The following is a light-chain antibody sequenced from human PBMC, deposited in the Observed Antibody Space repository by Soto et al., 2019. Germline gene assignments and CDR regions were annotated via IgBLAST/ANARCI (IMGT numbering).Light chain of an antibody. J-gene: IGKJ1*01. V-gene: IGKV3-15*01. CDR1: QSVSSN. Sequence: IVLTQSPASMSLSPGERASLSCRASQSVSSNLAWYQQKPGQAPRLLIYGASTRATGIPARFGGSGSGTEFTLTISSLQSEDFAVYYCQQYNNWPRTFGQGTKVDIK. CDR2: GAS. CDR3: QQYNNWPRT.